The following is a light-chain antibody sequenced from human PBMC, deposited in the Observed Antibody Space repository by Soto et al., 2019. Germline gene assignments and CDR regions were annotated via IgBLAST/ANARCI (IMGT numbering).Light chain of an antibody. J-gene: IGKJ2*01. CDR2: RAS. Sequence: EIVMTQSPATLSVSPGGSATLSCRASQHVSSNFAWYRQKPGQAPTLLIYRASTRATGIPARFSGSGSGTEFTLTIRRLQSEDFAVYYCQQYNNWPYTFGQGNKLEIK. V-gene: IGKV3-15*01. CDR3: QQYNNWPYT. CDR1: QHVSSN.